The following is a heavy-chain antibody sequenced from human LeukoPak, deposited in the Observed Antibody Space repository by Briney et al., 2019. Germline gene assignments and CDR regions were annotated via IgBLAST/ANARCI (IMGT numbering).Heavy chain of an antibody. CDR2: IYHSGRP. CDR1: GGSISRGFSS. D-gene: IGHD4-17*01. V-gene: IGHV4-30-2*01. CDR3: ARGDGDSPEGLDP. J-gene: IGHJ5*02. Sequence: SETLSLTCAVSGGSISRGFSSWNWIRQPPGKGLEWIGYIYHSGRPYYNPSLKSRVSMSVDKSKNHFSLILTSVTAADTAVYYCARGDGDSPEGLDPWGQGTLVIVSS.